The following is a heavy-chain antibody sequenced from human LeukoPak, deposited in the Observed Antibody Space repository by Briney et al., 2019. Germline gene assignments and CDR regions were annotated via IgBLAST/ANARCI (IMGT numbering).Heavy chain of an antibody. V-gene: IGHV4-31*03. CDR2: IYYSGST. D-gene: IGHD2-21*01. CDR3: ARDPIQHGLDYYGMDV. CDR1: GGSISSGGYY. Sequence: SETLSLTCTVSGGSISSGGYYWSWIRQHPGKGLEWIGYIYYSGSTYYNPSLKSRVTISVDTSENQFSLKLSSVTAADTAVYYCARDPIQHGLDYYGMDVWGQGTTVTVSS. J-gene: IGHJ6*02.